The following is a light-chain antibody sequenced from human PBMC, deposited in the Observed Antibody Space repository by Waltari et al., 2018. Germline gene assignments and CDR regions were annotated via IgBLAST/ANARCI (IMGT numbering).Light chain of an antibody. V-gene: IGLV8-61*01. CDR1: SGSVSTSYY. J-gene: IGLJ3*02. Sequence: QTVVTQEPSFSVSPGGTVTLTCGLRSGSVSTSYYPSPAQRTPGQAPRTLIYSTNTRSSGVPERFSGSILGNKAALTITGAQADDESDYYCVLYMGSGIWVFGGGTKLTVL. CDR3: VLYMGSGIWV. CDR2: STN.